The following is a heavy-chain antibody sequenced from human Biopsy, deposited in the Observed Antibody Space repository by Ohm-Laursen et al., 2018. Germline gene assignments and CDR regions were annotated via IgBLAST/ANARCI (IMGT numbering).Heavy chain of an antibody. Sequence: ASVKVSCKVSGYTLAELSMHWVRQAPGKGLEWMGGFAPENGKTVYAQNFQARVSMTEDTSTDTAYMELRSLRSEDTAVYYCAADINVWNINYWGQGTQVTVSS. CDR1: GYTLAELS. J-gene: IGHJ4*02. V-gene: IGHV1-24*01. CDR2: FAPENGKT. D-gene: IGHD1/OR15-1a*01. CDR3: AADINVWNINY.